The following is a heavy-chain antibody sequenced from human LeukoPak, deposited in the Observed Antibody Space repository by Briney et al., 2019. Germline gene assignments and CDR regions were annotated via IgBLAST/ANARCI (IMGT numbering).Heavy chain of an antibody. D-gene: IGHD5-12*01. J-gene: IGHJ3*02. CDR2: ISSSSSYK. Sequence: GGTLRLSCTASGFTFSSYGMTWVRQAPGKGLEWVSSISSSSSYKYYADSVKGRFTISRDNAKSSLYLQMNSLRAEDTAVYYCARVKEASAFDIWGQGTMVTVSS. CDR1: GFTFSSYG. CDR3: ARVKEASAFDI. V-gene: IGHV3-21*01.